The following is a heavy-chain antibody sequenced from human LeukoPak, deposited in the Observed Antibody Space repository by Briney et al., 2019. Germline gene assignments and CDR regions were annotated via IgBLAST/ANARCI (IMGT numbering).Heavy chain of an antibody. CDR1: GYTFTSYY. CDR2: INPSGGST. CDR3: AKDAGYSSGWYLEGGDY. V-gene: IGHV1-46*01. Sequence: GASVKVSCKASGYTFTSYYMHWVRQAPGQGLGWMGIINPSGGSTSYAQKFQGRVTMTRDTSTSTVYMELSSLRSEDTAVYYCAKDAGYSSGWYLEGGDYWGQGTLVTVSS. J-gene: IGHJ4*02. D-gene: IGHD6-19*01.